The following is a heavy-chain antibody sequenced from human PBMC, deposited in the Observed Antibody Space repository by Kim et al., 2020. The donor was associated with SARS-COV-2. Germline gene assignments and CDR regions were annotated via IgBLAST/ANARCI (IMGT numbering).Heavy chain of an antibody. V-gene: IGHV3-23*01. D-gene: IGHD4-4*01. J-gene: IGHJ6*03. CDR3: AKGPTTVTMYYMDV. Sequence: ADSVKGRFTISRDNSKNTLYLQMNSLRAEDTAVYYCAKGPTTVTMYYMDVWGKGTTVTVSS.